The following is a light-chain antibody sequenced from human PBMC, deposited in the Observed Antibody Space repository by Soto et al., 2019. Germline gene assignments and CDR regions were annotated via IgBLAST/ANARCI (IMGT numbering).Light chain of an antibody. CDR3: QQYNNYAFT. Sequence: DIQMTQSPSTLSASVGDRVNITCRASQSISSWLAWYQQKAGEAPKLLMYKASTLDSGVPSRFSGSGSGTEFTLTISSLQPEDFATYYCQQYNNYAFTFGPGTKLDFK. CDR1: QSISSW. J-gene: IGKJ3*01. CDR2: KAS. V-gene: IGKV1-5*03.